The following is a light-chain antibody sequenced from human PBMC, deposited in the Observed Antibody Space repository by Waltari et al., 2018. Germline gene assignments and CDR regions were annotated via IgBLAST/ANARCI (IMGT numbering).Light chain of an antibody. J-gene: IGLJ2*01. CDR2: GVN. Sequence: QSVLTQPPSVSGAPGQRVSISCTGSGSNIGAGYDVPWHQQLPGKAPKLLIYGVNARPLGFPDRFSGSLSVTSAYLAIAGLQADDEADYYCQSYDPSLSVVFGGGTRLTVL. CDR3: QSYDPSLSVV. V-gene: IGLV1-40*01. CDR1: GSNIGAGYD.